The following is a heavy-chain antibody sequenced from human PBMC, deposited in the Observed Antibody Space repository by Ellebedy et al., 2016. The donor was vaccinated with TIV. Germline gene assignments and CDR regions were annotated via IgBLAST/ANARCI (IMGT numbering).Heavy chain of an antibody. CDR3: ARDCGASGSCYYYYGMDV. D-gene: IGHD2-15*01. Sequence: GESLKISCAASGFTVSSNYMSWVRQAPGKGLEWVSVIYSGGSTYYADSVKGRFTISRENAKNSLYLQMNSLRAEDTAVYYCARDCGASGSCYYYYGMDVWGQGTTVTVSS. CDR2: IYSGGST. J-gene: IGHJ6*02. V-gene: IGHV3-53*01. CDR1: GFTVSSNY.